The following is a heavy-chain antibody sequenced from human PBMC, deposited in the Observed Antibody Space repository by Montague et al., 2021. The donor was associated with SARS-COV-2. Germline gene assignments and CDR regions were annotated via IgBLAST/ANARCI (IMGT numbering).Heavy chain of an antibody. CDR1: GGSISSSSYY. Sequence: SETLSLTCTVSGGSISSSSYYWGRIRQPPGKGLEWIGSINYSGSTYYNPSLKSRVTISVDTSKNQFSLKLSSATAADTAVYYCARKVEDVVVIVMVPLDYYCMDVWGKGTTVTVSS. CDR2: INYSGST. CDR3: ARKVEDVVVIVMVPLDYYCMDV. V-gene: IGHV4-39*01. J-gene: IGHJ6*03. D-gene: IGHD2-21*01.